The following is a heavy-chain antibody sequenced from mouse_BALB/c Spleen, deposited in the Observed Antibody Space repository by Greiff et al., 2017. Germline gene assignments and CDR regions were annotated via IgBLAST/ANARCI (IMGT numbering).Heavy chain of an antibody. V-gene: IGHV7-3*02. Sequence: EVMLVESGGGLVQPGGSLRLSCATSGFTFTDYYMSWVRQPPGKALEWLGFIRNKANGYTTEYSASVKGRFTISRDNSQSILYLQMNTLRAEDSATYYCARAAKTSAMDYWGQGTSVTVSS. CDR3: ARAAKTSAMDY. CDR1: GFTFTDYY. J-gene: IGHJ4*01. CDR2: IRNKANGYTT.